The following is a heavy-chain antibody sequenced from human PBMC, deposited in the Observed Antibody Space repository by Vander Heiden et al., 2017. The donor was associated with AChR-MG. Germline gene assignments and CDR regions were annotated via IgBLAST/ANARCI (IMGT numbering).Heavy chain of an antibody. J-gene: IGHJ4*02. CDR3: VKGSAYCGGDCYNYFDY. D-gene: IGHD2-21*02. V-gene: IGHV3-64D*06. CDR1: GFTLSSYG. CDR2: ISSNGGST. Sequence: EVQLVDAGGGLVQPGGSLRLPCSAAGFTLSSYGMHWVRQAPGKGLEYVSAISSNGGSTYYADSVKGRFTISIDNSKNTLYLQMSSLRAEDTAVYYCVKGSAYCGGDCYNYFDYWGQGPLVTVSS.